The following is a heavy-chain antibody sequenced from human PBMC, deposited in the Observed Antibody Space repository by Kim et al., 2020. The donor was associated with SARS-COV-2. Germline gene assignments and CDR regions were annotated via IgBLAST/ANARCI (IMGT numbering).Heavy chain of an antibody. CDR1: GFTFSNYW. V-gene: IGHV3-7*01. CDR3: ARDEGTHSARYYDSSGYCYS. CDR2: IKQDASEK. D-gene: IGHD3-22*01. Sequence: GGSLRLSCAASGFTFSNYWMTWVRQAQGKGLEWVANIKQDASEKYYVDSVKGRFTISRDNAKNSLYLQMNRLRAEDTAVYFCARDEGTHSARYYDSSGYCYSWGQGTLVTVSS. J-gene: IGHJ4*02.